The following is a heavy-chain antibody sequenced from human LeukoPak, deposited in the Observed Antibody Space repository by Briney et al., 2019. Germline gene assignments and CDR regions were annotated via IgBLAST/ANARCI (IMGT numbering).Heavy chain of an antibody. Sequence: GGSLRLSCAASGFTFSSYSMNWVRQAPGKGLEWVSSISSSSSYIYYADSVKGRFTISRDNAKNSLYLQMNSLRAEDTAVYYCAKVRRSFSDYEVGWGQGTLVTVSS. V-gene: IGHV3-21*04. J-gene: IGHJ4*02. CDR1: GFTFSSYS. CDR2: ISSSSSYI. CDR3: AKVRRSFSDYEVG. D-gene: IGHD5-12*01.